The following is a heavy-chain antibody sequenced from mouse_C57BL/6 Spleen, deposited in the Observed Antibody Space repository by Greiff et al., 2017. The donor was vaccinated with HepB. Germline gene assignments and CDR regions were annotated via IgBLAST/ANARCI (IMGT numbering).Heavy chain of an antibody. V-gene: IGHV1-82*01. D-gene: IGHD2-3*01. CDR2: IYPGDGDT. CDR3: ARGWLLLFMDY. CDR1: GYAFSSSW. Sequence: QVQLQQSGPELVKPGASVKISCKASGYAFSSSWMNWVKQRPGKGLEWIGRIYPGDGDTNYNGKFKGKATLTADKSSSTAYMQLSSLTSEDSAVYFCARGWLLLFMDYWGQGTSVTVSS. J-gene: IGHJ4*01.